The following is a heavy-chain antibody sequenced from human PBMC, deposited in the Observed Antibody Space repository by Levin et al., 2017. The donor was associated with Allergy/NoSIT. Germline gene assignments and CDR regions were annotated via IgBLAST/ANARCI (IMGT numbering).Heavy chain of an antibody. J-gene: IGHJ4*02. D-gene: IGHD3-10*01. CDR3: ARSRPYYYGSGSYSPSHFDY. CDR1: GGSVNSGGYY. CDR2: IYYTGGT. Sequence: SETLSLTCTVSGGSVNSGGYYWSWIRQHPGKGLEWIGYIYYTGGTYYSPSLESRVTISLNTSKNQFSLKLNSVTAADTAVYYCARSRPYYYGSGSYSPSHFDYWGQGTLVTVSS. V-gene: IGHV4-31*03.